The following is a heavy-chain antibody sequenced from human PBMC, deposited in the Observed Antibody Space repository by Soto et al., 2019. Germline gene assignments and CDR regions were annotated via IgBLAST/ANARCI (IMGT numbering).Heavy chain of an antibody. CDR2: ISSSSSYI. V-gene: IGHV3-21*01. D-gene: IGHD4-17*01. CDR3: ARDRSTTTVTPYYFDY. Sequence: EVQLVESGGGLVQPGGSLRLSCAASGFTFSSYNMNWVREAPGKGLEWGSSISSSSSYIYYADSVKGRFTISRDNAKNSLYLQMNSLRAEDTAVYYCARDRSTTTVTPYYFDYWGQGTLVTVSS. CDR1: GFTFSSYN. J-gene: IGHJ4*02.